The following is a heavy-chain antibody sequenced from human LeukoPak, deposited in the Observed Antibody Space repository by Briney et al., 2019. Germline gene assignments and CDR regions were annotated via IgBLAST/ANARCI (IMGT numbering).Heavy chain of an antibody. Sequence: EGSLTLSCEDSGFTFRSYEMNWVRQAPGKGLEWVSYISSSGSTIYYADSVKGRFTISRDNAKNSLYLQMNSLRAEDTAVYYCAELGITMIGGVWGKETTVTISS. CDR1: GFTFRSYE. CDR2: ISSSGSTI. V-gene: IGHV3-48*03. J-gene: IGHJ6*04. CDR3: AELGITMIGGV. D-gene: IGHD3-10*02.